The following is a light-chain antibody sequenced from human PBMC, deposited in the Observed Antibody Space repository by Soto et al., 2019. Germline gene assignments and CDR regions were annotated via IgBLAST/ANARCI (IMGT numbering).Light chain of an antibody. Sequence: VVLTQSPLSLPVTLGQPASISCRSSQSLVYRAGNTYLNWFQQRPGQSPRRLICKVSDRDSGVPDRFSGSGSCTDVILKISRGEAEDVGVYYCMQGTHWPPYSFGQGTKLEIK. CDR1: QSLVYRAGNTY. CDR2: KVS. J-gene: IGKJ2*03. CDR3: MQGTHWPPYS. V-gene: IGKV2-30*01.